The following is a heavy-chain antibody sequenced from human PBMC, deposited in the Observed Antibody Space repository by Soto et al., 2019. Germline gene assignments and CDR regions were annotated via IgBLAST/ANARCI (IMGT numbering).Heavy chain of an antibody. CDR1: GFSLSNARMG. J-gene: IGHJ4*02. CDR3: ARIGEQWLVPYFDY. CDR2: IFSNDEK. Sequence: VSGPTLVNPTETLTLTCTVSGFSLSNARMGVSWIRQPPGKALEWLAHIFSNDEKSYSTSLKSRLTISKDTSKSQVVLTMTNMDPVDTATYYCARIGEQWLVPYFDYWGQGTLVTVSS. V-gene: IGHV2-26*01. D-gene: IGHD6-19*01.